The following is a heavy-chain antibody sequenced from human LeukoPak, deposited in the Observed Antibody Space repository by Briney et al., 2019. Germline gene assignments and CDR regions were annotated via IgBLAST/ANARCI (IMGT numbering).Heavy chain of an antibody. J-gene: IGHJ4*02. D-gene: IGHD1-1*01. CDR1: GFTFSSYS. Sequence: GGSLRLSCAASGFTFSSYSLNWVRQAPGKGLEWVSSISSSSSYIYYADSVKGRFTISRDNAKNSLYLQMNGLRAEDTAVYTCARGGNWNDLDYWGQGTLVTVSS. CDR2: ISSSSSYI. CDR3: ARGGNWNDLDY. V-gene: IGHV3-21*01.